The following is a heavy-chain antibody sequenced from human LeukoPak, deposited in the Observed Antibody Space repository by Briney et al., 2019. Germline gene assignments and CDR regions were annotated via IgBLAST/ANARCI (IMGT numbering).Heavy chain of an antibody. V-gene: IGHV1-18*01. CDR2: ISVYNGHT. CDR3: ARDSSSWPWYFDL. Sequence: ASVKVSCKASGYTFISYGITWVRQAPGQGLEWMGWISVYNGHTNYAQKLQGRVTMTTDTSTSTAYMELRGLRSDDTAVYYCARDSSSWPWYFDLWGRGTLVTVSS. J-gene: IGHJ2*01. CDR1: GYTFISYG. D-gene: IGHD6-13*01.